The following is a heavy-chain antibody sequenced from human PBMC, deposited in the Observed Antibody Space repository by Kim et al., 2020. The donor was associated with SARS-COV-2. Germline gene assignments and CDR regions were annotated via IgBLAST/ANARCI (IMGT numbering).Heavy chain of an antibody. D-gene: IGHD3-3*01. CDR1: GFTFSSYA. V-gene: IGHV3-23*01. CDR3: AKIPQHYDFWSTTINWFDP. J-gene: IGHJ5*02. CDR2: ISGSGGST. Sequence: GGSLRLSCAASGFTFSSYAMSWVRQAPGKGLEWVSAISGSGGSTYYADSVKGRFTISRDNSKNTLYLQMNSLRAEDTAVYYCAKIPQHYDFWSTTINWFDPWGQGTLVTVSS.